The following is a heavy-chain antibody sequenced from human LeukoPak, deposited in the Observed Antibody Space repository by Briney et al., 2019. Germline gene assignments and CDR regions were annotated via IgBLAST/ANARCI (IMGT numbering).Heavy chain of an antibody. CDR3: ARSILLLGEYFQH. CDR2: IYYSGST. Sequence: SETLSLTCTVSGGSISSSSYYWGWIRQPPGKGLEWIGSIYYSGSTYYNPSLKSRVTISVDTSKNQFSLKLSSVTAADTVVYYCARSILLLGEYFQHWGQGTLVTVSP. D-gene: IGHD2-15*01. CDR1: GGSISSSSYY. V-gene: IGHV4-39*07. J-gene: IGHJ1*01.